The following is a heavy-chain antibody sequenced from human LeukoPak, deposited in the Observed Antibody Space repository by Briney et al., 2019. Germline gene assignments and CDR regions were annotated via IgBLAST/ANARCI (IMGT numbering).Heavy chain of an antibody. CDR1: GFTFSSYA. Sequence: GGSLRLSCAASGFTFSSYAMTWVRQAPGKGLEWVSAISGSGGSTYYADSVKGRFTIPRDNSKNTLYLQMNSLRAEDTAVYYCAKMSQYDSSGYYRWRGIDYWGQGTLATVSS. V-gene: IGHV3-23*01. D-gene: IGHD3-22*01. J-gene: IGHJ4*02. CDR2: ISGSGGST. CDR3: AKMSQYDSSGYYRWRGIDY.